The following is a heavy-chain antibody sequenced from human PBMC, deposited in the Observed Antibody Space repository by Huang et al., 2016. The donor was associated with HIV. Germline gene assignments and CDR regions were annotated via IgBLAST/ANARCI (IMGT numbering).Heavy chain of an antibody. CDR3: VSDQGRLAVGGIDNWFDP. CDR1: GDSVSSHY. CDR2: VYDSGTT. Sequence: QVRLQESGPGLVKPSETLSLSCTVSGDSVSSHYWGWIRHPPGKGLEWIGTVYDSGTTNYNPRLKSRITISVGTAKNGFSRNITSLSAADTAMYFCVSDQGRLAVGGIDNWFDPWGQGALVTVSS. J-gene: IGHJ5*02. D-gene: IGHD6-19*01. V-gene: IGHV4-59*02.